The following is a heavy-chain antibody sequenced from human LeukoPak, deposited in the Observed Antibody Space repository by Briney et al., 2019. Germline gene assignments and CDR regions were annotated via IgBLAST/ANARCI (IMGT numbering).Heavy chain of an antibody. CDR2: MWNDGITG. Sequence: SGGSLRLSCAASGFTFSTYAMSWVRQAPGKGLEWVAVMWNDGITGKYADSVRGRFRVSRDNSKNTVYLQMDSLRPDDTSVYYCARDGSGWSSDYWGQGTLVTVSS. V-gene: IGHV3-33*08. J-gene: IGHJ4*02. D-gene: IGHD6-19*01. CDR1: GFTFSTYA. CDR3: ARDGSGWSSDY.